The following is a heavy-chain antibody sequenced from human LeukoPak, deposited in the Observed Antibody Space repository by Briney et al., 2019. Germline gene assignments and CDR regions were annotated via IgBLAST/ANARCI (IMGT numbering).Heavy chain of an antibody. Sequence: GGSLRLSCAASGFTFSSYGMHWVRQAPGKGLEWVAFIRYDGSNKYYADSVKGRFTISRDNSKNTLYLQMNSLRAEDTAVYYCAKEKGITSSAVYYWGQGTQVTVSS. CDR1: GFTFSSYG. CDR2: IRYDGSNK. D-gene: IGHD3-10*01. CDR3: AKEKGITSSAVYY. J-gene: IGHJ4*02. V-gene: IGHV3-30*02.